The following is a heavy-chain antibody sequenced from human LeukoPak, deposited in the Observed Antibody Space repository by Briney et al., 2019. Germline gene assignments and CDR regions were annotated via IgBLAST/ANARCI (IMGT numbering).Heavy chain of an antibody. CDR1: GFIFSSYS. J-gene: IGHJ4*02. V-gene: IGHV3-21*01. CDR2: ITSSSSYI. CDR3: AGILGSYCSGGSCYV. Sequence: GGSLRLSCAASGFIFSSYSMNWVRQAPGKGLEWVSSITSSSSYIYYADSVKGRFTISRDNAKKSLYLQMNSLRADDTAVYYCAGILGSYCSGGSCYVWGQGTLVTVSS. D-gene: IGHD2-15*01.